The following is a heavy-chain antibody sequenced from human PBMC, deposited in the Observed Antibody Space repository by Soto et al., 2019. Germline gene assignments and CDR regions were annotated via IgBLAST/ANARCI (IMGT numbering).Heavy chain of an antibody. Sequence: EVPLVESGGGLVQPGGSLRLSCAASGFTFSDHYMDWVRQAPGKGLEWVGRTRNKANSYTTEYAASVKGRFTISRDDSKNSLYLQMNSLKTEDTAVYYCARRIAAAGSVWFDPWGQGTLVTVSS. V-gene: IGHV3-72*01. CDR2: TRNKANSYTT. J-gene: IGHJ5*02. CDR1: GFTFSDHY. D-gene: IGHD6-13*01. CDR3: ARRIAAAGSVWFDP.